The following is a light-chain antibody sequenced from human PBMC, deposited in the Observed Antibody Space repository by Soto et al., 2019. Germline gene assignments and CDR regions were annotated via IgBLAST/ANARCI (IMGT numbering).Light chain of an antibody. Sequence: EIVMTQSPDTLSVSPGERATLSCGASQSVSSNLAWYQQKPGQAPRLLIYGASTRATGVPDRFSASGFATEFTLSINGLQSEDFALYYCQQYDDWPRCTLGQGTKVDI. V-gene: IGKV3-15*01. J-gene: IGKJ2*02. CDR2: GAS. CDR1: QSVSSN. CDR3: QQYDDWPRCT.